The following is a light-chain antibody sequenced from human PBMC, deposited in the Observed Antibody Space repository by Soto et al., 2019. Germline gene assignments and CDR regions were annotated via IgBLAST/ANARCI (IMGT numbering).Light chain of an antibody. Sequence: IVLTQSPATLSLSPGIIATLSCIASQNISSYLIWYQQKPGQAPRLLIYGASSRATGIPDRFSGSGSGTDFTLTISRLEPEDFAVYYCQQYGSSPPIAFGQGTRLEIK. CDR3: QQYGSSPPIA. CDR1: QNISSY. J-gene: IGKJ5*01. CDR2: GAS. V-gene: IGKV3-20*01.